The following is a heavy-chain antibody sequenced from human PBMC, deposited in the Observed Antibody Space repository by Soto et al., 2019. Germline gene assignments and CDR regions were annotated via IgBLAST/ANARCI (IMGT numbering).Heavy chain of an antibody. CDR1: GFTFRNFG. CDR3: ARGLRSALDY. J-gene: IGHJ4*02. V-gene: IGHV3-33*01. CDR2: ISNDENIK. Sequence: GGSLRLSCVASGFTFRNFGMHWVRQAPGKGLEWVAVISNDENIKQYADSVRGRFAIARDNSKNTLYLQVTSLRAEDTAIYYCARGLRSALDYWGQGALVTVSS.